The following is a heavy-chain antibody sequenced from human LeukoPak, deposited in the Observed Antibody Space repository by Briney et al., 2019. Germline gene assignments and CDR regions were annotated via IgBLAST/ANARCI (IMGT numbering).Heavy chain of an antibody. CDR1: GGSISSSNW. CDR3: ARGLQQLVSYYFDY. D-gene: IGHD6-13*01. Sequence: SETLSLTCAVSGGSISSSNWWSWVRQPPGKGLEWIGEIYHSGSTNYNPSLKSRVTISVDKSKNQFSLKLSSVTAADTAVYYCARGLQQLVSYYFDYWGQGTLVTVSS. V-gene: IGHV4-4*02. CDR2: IYHSGST. J-gene: IGHJ4*02.